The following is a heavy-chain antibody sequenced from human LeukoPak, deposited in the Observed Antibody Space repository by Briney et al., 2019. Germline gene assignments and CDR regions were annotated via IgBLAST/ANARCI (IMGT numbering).Heavy chain of an antibody. J-gene: IGHJ4*02. Sequence: SETLSLTCTVSGGSISSYYWSWIRQPAGKGLEWIGRIYTSGSTNYNPSLKSRVTMSVDTSKNQFSLKLSSVTAADTAVYYCASHYCSGGSCYSFDYWGQGTLVTVSS. V-gene: IGHV4-4*07. CDR3: ASHYCSGGSCYSFDY. CDR2: IYTSGST. CDR1: GGSISSYY. D-gene: IGHD2-15*01.